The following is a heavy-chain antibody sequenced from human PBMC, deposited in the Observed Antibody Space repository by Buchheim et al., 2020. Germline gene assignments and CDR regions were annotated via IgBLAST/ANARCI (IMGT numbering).Heavy chain of an antibody. CDR2: ISNSGSTT. CDR1: GFSFSSYE. CDR3: ARDPPFHCTSTSCYAPWFDF. V-gene: IGHV3-48*03. Sequence: EVQLVESGGGLVQPGGSLRLSCAASGFSFSSYEMNWVRQAPGKGLEWVSYISNSGSTTYYADSVKGRFTISRDNAKNSLYLQMNSLGVEDTGVYYCARDPPFHCTSTSCYAPWFDFWGQGTL. J-gene: IGHJ4*02. D-gene: IGHD2-2*01.